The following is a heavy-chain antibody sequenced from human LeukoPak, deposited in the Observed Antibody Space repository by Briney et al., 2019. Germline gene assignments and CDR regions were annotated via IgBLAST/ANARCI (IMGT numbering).Heavy chain of an antibody. V-gene: IGHV4-59*01. CDR2: IYYSGST. D-gene: IGHD1-1*01. CDR1: GGSISSYY. Sequence: PSETLSLTCTVSGGSISSYYWSWIRQPPGKGLEWIGYIYYSGSTNYNPSLKSRVTIPVDTSKNQFSLKLSSVTAADTAVYYCARGGSTGTNLNWVDPWGQGTLVTVSS. J-gene: IGHJ5*02. CDR3: ARGGSTGTNLNWVDP.